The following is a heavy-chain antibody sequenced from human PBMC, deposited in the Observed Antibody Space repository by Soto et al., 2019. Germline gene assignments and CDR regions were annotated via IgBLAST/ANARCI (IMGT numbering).Heavy chain of an antibody. D-gene: IGHD4-4*01. Sequence: ASVKVSCKASGGSFSSYAISWVRQAPGQGLEWMGGIIPVFGTANYAQKFQGRVTITADESTSTVYMELSSLRSEDTATYYCARVMVTFYYYYGMDVWGQGTTVTVSS. V-gene: IGHV1-69*13. CDR2: IIPVFGTA. J-gene: IGHJ6*02. CDR1: GGSFSSYA. CDR3: ARVMVTFYYYYGMDV.